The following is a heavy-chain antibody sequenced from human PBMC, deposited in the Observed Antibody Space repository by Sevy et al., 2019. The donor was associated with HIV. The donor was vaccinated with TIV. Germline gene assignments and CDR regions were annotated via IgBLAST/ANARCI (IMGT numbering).Heavy chain of an antibody. CDR3: ARDYCTNGVCSSRYFDY. CDR2: IYYSGST. CDR1: GGSISSGGYY. D-gene: IGHD2-8*01. V-gene: IGHV4-31*03. J-gene: IGHJ4*02. Sequence: SETLSLTCTVSGGSISSGGYYWSWIRQHPGKGLEWIGYIYYSGSTYYNPSLKSRVTISVDTSKNQFSQKLSSVTAADTAVYYCARDYCTNGVCSSRYFDYWGQGTLVTVSS.